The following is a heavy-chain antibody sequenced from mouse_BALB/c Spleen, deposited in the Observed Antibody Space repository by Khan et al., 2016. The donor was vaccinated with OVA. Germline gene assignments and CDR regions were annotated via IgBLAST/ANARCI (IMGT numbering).Heavy chain of an antibody. CDR2: INPSTGYT. Sequence: QVRLQQSGAELAKPGASVKMSCKASGYTFINYWILWVKQRPGQGLEWIGYINPSTGYTEYNQNFKDKATLTADKSSSTAYMQLRSLTSEDSAVYYCARRSLRWDFDYWGQGTTLTVSS. J-gene: IGHJ2*01. V-gene: IGHV1-7*01. CDR1: GYTFINYW. D-gene: IGHD1-1*01. CDR3: ARRSLRWDFDY.